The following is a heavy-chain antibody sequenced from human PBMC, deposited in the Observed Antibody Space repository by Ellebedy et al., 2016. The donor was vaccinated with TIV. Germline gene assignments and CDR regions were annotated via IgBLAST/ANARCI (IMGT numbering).Heavy chain of an antibody. J-gene: IGHJ5*02. CDR3: AREGSPLAAAGLS. Sequence: GESLKISCAASGFTFSSYAMNRVRQAPGKGLEWVSSINDISSHIYYADSVKGRFTISRDNSKNTLYLQMNSLRAEDTAVYYCAREGSPLAAAGLSWGQGTQVTVSS. CDR2: INDISSHI. V-gene: IGHV3-21*01. CDR1: GFTFSSYA. D-gene: IGHD6-13*01.